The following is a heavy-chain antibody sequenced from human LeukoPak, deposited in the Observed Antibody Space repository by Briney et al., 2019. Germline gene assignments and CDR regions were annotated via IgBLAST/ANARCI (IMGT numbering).Heavy chain of an antibody. Sequence: SETLSLTCTVSGGSISSYYWSWIRQPPGKGLEWIGYLYYTGGTNYNPSLKSRATISVDTSKNQFSLKLNSMTAADTAVYYCARRGSSGWYFDYWGQGTLVTVSS. V-gene: IGHV4-59*08. CDR2: LYYTGGT. J-gene: IGHJ4*02. CDR1: GGSISSYY. D-gene: IGHD6-19*01. CDR3: ARRGSSGWYFDY.